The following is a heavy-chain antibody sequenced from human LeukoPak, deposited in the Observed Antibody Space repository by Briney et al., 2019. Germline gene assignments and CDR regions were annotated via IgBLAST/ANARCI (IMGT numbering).Heavy chain of an antibody. Sequence: PSETLSLTCAVYGGSFSGYYWSWIRQPPGKGLEWIGEINHSGSTDYNPSLKSRVTISVDTSKNQFSLKLSSVTAADTAVYYCASCLSYYYDTSGHQVRDAFDIWGQGTMVTASS. D-gene: IGHD3-22*01. V-gene: IGHV4-34*01. CDR1: GGSFSGYY. CDR2: INHSGST. J-gene: IGHJ3*02. CDR3: ASCLSYYYDTSGHQVRDAFDI.